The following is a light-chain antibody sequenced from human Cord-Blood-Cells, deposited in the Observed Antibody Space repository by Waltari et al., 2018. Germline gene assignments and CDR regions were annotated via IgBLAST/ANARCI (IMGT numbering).Light chain of an antibody. CDR1: QGHVNRDVNTY. V-gene: IGKV2-30*01. Sequence: DVVMTQCRLSLPVPLGQPASIACRSIQGHVNRDVNTYLNWFQQKPGQSPRRLIYEVSNRDSGVPERFSGSGSGTDFTLKISRVEAEDVGVYYCMQGTHWPWTFGQGTKVEIK. J-gene: IGKJ1*01. CDR3: MQGTHWPWT. CDR2: EVS.